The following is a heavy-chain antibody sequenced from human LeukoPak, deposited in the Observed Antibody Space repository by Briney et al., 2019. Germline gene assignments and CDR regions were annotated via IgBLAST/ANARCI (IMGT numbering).Heavy chain of an antibody. D-gene: IGHD6-19*01. J-gene: IGHJ4*02. CDR2: INKDGGEK. V-gene: IGHV3-7*03. Sequence: GGSLRLSCVASRFTFSNYWMTWVRQAPGKGLERVANINKDGGEKYYMESEKGRFTISRDNAKNSLYLQMNSLRAEDMALYYCAKELAVAGGFDYWGQGTLVTVSS. CDR3: AKELAVAGGFDY. CDR1: RFTFSNYW.